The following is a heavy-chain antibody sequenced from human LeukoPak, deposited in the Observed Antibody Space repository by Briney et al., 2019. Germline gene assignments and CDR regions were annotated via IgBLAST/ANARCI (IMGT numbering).Heavy chain of an antibody. J-gene: IGHJ5*02. CDR1: GFTFSSYW. Sequence: PGGSLRLSCAASGFTFSSYWMHWVRHAPGKGLVWVSRINSDGSSTSYADSVKGRFTISRDNAKNTLYLQMNSLRAEDTAVYYCARDIEGYCSSTSCPARWFDPWGQGTLVTVSS. CDR2: INSDGSST. D-gene: IGHD2-2*01. V-gene: IGHV3-74*01. CDR3: ARDIEGYCSSTSCPARWFDP.